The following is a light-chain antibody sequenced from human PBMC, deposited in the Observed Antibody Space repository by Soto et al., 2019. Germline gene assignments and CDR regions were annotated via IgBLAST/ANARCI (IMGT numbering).Light chain of an antibody. V-gene: IGLV2-14*03. CDR1: SSDIGAYNY. CDR3: SSYTRTSARVV. J-gene: IGLJ2*01. Sequence: QAVVAQPASVSGSPGQSITISCTGTSSDIGAYNYVSWYQQHPGKVPKLIIYDVTNRPSGVSNRFSASKSGDTASLTISGVQAEDEADYYCSSYTRTSARVVFGGGTKLTVL. CDR2: DVT.